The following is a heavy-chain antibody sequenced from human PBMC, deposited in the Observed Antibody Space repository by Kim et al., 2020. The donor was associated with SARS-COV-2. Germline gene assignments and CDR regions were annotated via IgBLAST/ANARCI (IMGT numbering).Heavy chain of an antibody. V-gene: IGHV1-3*01. CDR2: INAGNGNT. J-gene: IGHJ5*02. CDR1: GYTFTSYA. Sequence: ASVKVSCKASGYTFTSYAMHWVRQAPGQRLEWIGWINAGNGNTKYSQKFQGRVTITRDTSASTAYMELSSLRSEDTAVYYCARDYSGSYWGWFDPWGQGTLVTVSS. D-gene: IGHD1-26*01. CDR3: ARDYSGSYWGWFDP.